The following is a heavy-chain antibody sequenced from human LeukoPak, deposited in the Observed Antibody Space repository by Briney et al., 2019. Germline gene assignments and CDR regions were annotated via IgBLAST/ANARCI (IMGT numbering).Heavy chain of an antibody. CDR3: ARGSSSVTLPGD. V-gene: IGHV3-11*06. J-gene: IGHJ4*02. D-gene: IGHD2-2*01. CDR1: GFTFSDYF. CDR2: ISSSSSNT. Sequence: GGSLRLSCAASGFTFSDYFMTWMRQAPGKGLEWVSYISSSSSNTNYADSVKGRFTISRDNAKNSLSLQMNSLRVEDTAVYYCARGSSSVTLPGDWGQGTLVTVSS.